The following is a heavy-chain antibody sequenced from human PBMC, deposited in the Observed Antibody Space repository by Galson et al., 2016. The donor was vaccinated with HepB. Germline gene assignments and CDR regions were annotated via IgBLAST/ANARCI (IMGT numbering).Heavy chain of an antibody. CDR2: INADGTAT. Sequence: SLRLSCAASGFTLSTYWMSWVRQTPGKGLVWVSRINADGTATGYADSVKGRFTISRDNARHSLYLEMNSLRGEDTAMYYCARDYVPGAWGQGVLVTVSS. CDR3: ARDYVPGA. V-gene: IGHV3-74*01. CDR1: GFTLSTYW. D-gene: IGHD3-10*01. J-gene: IGHJ5*02.